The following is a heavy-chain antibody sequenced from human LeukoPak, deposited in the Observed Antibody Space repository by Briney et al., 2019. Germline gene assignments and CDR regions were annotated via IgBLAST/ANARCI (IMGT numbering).Heavy chain of an antibody. CDR2: IYYSGST. CDR1: GGSISSSSYY. CDR3: ARDPQFFY. D-gene: IGHD3-3*01. V-gene: IGHV4-39*07. Sequence: SETLSPTCTVSGGSISSSSYYWGWIRQPPGKGLEWIGSIYYSGSTYYNPSLKSRVTISVDTSKNQFSLKLSSVTAADTAVYYCARDPQFFYWGQGTLVTVSS. J-gene: IGHJ4*02.